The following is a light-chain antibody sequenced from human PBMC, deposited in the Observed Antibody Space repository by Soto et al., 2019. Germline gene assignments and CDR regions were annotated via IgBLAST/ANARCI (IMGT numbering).Light chain of an antibody. J-gene: IGKJ1*01. CDR2: GTS. CDR1: QNISRS. Sequence: EIVMTQSPVTLSVSPGERATLSCRASQNISRSLAWYQQKPGQGPSLLIYGTSTRAGGVPARFSGGGSGTAFTLTITSQPSEDFAVYYCHQYNGWPRTFGQGTKVEI. CDR3: HQYNGWPRT. V-gene: IGKV3-15*01.